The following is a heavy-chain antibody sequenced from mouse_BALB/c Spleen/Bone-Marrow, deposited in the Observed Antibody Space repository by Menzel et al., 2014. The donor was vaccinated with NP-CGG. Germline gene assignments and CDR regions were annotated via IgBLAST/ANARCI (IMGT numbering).Heavy chain of an antibody. D-gene: IGHD2-4*01. CDR3: AREVIYYDYAGFAY. Sequence: EVQLQQSGPELVKPGASMKISCKASGYSFTGYTMNWVEQSHGKNLEWIGLINPYNGGTSYNQKFKGKATLTVDKSSSTAYMELLSLTSEDSAVYYCAREVIYYDYAGFAYWGQGTLVTVSA. CDR1: GYSFTGYT. V-gene: IGHV1-18*01. CDR2: INPYNGGT. J-gene: IGHJ3*01.